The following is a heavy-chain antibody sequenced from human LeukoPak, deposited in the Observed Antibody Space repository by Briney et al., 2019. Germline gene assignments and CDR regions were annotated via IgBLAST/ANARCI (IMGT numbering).Heavy chain of an antibody. J-gene: IGHJ4*02. CDR3: ARGSSSWESYFDY. CDR2: MNPNSGNT. D-gene: IGHD6-13*01. CDR1: GYTFINYG. V-gene: IGHV1-8*01. Sequence: ASVKISCKASGYTFINYGISWVRQATGQGLEWMGWMNPNSGNTGYAQKFQGRVTMTRNTSISTAYMELSSLRSEDTAVYYCARGSSSWESYFDYWGQGTLVTVSS.